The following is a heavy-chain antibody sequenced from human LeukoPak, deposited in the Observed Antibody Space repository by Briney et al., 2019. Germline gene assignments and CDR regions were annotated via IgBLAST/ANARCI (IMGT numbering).Heavy chain of an antibody. Sequence: GSLKVSCKASGYTFTSYGISWVRQAPGQGLEWMGWISAYNGNINYAQKLQGRVTMTTDTSTSTAYMELRSLRSDDTAVYYCARDLSSSGWYGNWFDPWGQGTLVTVSS. V-gene: IGHV1-18*01. CDR1: GYTFTSYG. CDR2: ISAYNGNI. D-gene: IGHD6-19*01. CDR3: ARDLSSSGWYGNWFDP. J-gene: IGHJ5*02.